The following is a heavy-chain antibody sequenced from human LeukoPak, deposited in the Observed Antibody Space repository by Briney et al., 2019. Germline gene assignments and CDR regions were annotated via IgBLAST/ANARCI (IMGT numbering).Heavy chain of an antibody. D-gene: IGHD2-8*01. CDR1: GFTVRNNY. J-gene: IGHJ6*03. CDR3: AKDRCSNGIGCYYYYMDV. Sequence: GGSLRLSCAASGFTVRNNYMSWVRQAPGKGLEWVAYIQYDGSNEQYADSVKGRFSISRDNSKNILYLHVSSLRAEDTAVYYCAKDRCSNGIGCYYYYMDVWGKGTTVTISS. CDR2: IQYDGSNE. V-gene: IGHV3-30*02.